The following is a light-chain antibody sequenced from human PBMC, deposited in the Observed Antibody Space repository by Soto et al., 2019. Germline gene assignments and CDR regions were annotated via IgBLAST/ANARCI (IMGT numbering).Light chain of an antibody. CDR2: EVS. Sequence: QSALTKPASVSGSLGQSITISCTGTSSDVVAYNYVSWYQQQPGKAPKLMISEVSNRPSGVSNRFSGSKSGNTASLIISGLQAEDEADYYCCSFTIITTDVFGNGTKVTVL. CDR1: SSDVVAYNY. J-gene: IGLJ1*01. V-gene: IGLV2-14*01. CDR3: CSFTIITTDV.